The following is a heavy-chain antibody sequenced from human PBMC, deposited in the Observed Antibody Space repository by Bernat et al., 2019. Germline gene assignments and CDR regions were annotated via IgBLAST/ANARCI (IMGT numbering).Heavy chain of an antibody. CDR3: ARDISVHNIAATGIIFFDY. V-gene: IGHV4-59*11. Sequence: QVQLSESGPGLVKPSETLSLTCTVSGGSISGHYWSWIRQPPGKGLEWIGYVYSSGSTNYNPSLKSRVTISVDTSKNQFSLRLNSVTAADTAVYYCARDISVHNIAATGIIFFDYWGQGTLVTVSS. D-gene: IGHD6-25*01. J-gene: IGHJ4*02. CDR1: GGSISGHY. CDR2: VYSSGST.